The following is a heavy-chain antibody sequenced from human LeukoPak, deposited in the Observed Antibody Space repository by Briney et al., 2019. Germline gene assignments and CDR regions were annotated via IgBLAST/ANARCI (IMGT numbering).Heavy chain of an antibody. CDR3: ARESRSSTWYVHFDY. CDR1: GFTISNNY. Sequence: GGSLRLSCAASGFTISNNYMSCVCQAPGQGLEWVSVIFGGGGGYYADSVKGRFTISRDNSKNTVYLQMNSLRPEDTAVYYCARESRSSTWYVHFDYWGQGTLVTVSS. J-gene: IGHJ4*02. D-gene: IGHD6-13*01. CDR2: IFGGGGG. V-gene: IGHV3-53*01.